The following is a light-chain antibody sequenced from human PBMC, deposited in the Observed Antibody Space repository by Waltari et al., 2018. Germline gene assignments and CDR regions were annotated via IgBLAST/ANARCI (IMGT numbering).Light chain of an antibody. J-gene: IGKJ2*01. Sequence: DIKMTQSPSTLSVSVGDRATITCRASQTLNRWLAWYQQKPGKAPRLLIYKTSILETGVPSRFSGSGSGTEFSLTINSLQPDDFATYYCQQYYSYSYTFGQGTTLQIK. CDR3: QQYYSYSYT. CDR1: QTLNRW. V-gene: IGKV1-5*03. CDR2: KTS.